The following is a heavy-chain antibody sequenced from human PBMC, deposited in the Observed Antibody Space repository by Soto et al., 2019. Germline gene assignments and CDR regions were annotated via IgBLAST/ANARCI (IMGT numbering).Heavy chain of an antibody. CDR2: IHHSGST. J-gene: IGHJ5*01. CDR1: GGSIISGGYS. CDR3: ARVDYGGSGNYQESRIDS. D-gene: IGHD3-10*01. V-gene: IGHV4-30-2*01. Sequence: SETLSLTCVVSGGSIISGGYSWSSIRQPPGKGLEWIGYIHHSGSTYHSPSLKSRVTISVDRSKNQFSLNLSSVTAADTAVYYCARVDYGGSGNYQESRIDSRDKGTLVTVYS.